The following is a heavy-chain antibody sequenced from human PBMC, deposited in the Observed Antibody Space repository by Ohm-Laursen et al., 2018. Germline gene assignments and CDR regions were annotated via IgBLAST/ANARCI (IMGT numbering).Heavy chain of an antibody. V-gene: IGHV3-7*04. Sequence: SLRLSCSAPGFTFSSYDMNWVRQAPGKGPEWVANIKQDGSEKNYVDSVKGRFTISRDNAENSLYLQMNSLRAEDTAVYYCAGGTGWTESDWGQGTLVTVSS. D-gene: IGHD1-14*01. CDR2: IKQDGSEK. CDR3: AGGTGWTESD. CDR1: GFTFSSYD. J-gene: IGHJ4*02.